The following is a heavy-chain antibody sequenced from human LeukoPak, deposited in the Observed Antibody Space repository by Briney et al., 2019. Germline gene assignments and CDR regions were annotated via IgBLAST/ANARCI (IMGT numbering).Heavy chain of an antibody. Sequence: PSETLSLTCTVSGGSISTYYWSWIRQPPGKGLEWIGYIFYSGSTNYNPSLASRVTISVDTSKNQFSLKLSSVTAADTAVYYCARGNSGSYYAMDVWGQGTTVTVSS. D-gene: IGHD1-26*01. J-gene: IGHJ6*02. V-gene: IGHV4-59*01. CDR2: IFYSGST. CDR3: ARGNSGSYYAMDV. CDR1: GGSISTYY.